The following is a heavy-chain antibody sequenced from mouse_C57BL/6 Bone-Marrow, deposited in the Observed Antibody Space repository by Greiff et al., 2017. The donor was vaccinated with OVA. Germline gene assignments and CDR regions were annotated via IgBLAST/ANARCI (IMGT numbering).Heavy chain of an antibody. V-gene: IGHV1-81*01. CDR3: ARRGDYGSSYPRYVDV. Sequence: QVQLQQSGAELARPGASVKLSCKASGYTFTSYGISWVKQRTGQGLEWIGEIYPRSGNTYYNEKFTGKATLTADKSSSTAYRELRSLTSEDSAVYGCARRGDYGSSYPRYVDVWGTGTTVTVSS. CDR2: IYPRSGNT. CDR1: GYTFTSYG. D-gene: IGHD1-1*01. J-gene: IGHJ1*03.